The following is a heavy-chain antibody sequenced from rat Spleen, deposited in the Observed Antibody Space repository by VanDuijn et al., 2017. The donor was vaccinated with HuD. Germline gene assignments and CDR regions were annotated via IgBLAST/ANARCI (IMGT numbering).Heavy chain of an antibody. CDR2: INSEGST. CDR1: GYSITSSYR. CDR3: AKWGITYFDY. J-gene: IGHJ2*01. D-gene: IGHD1-1*01. V-gene: IGHV3-3*01. Sequence: EVQLQESGPGLVKPSQSLSLTCSVTGYSITSSYRWNWIRKFPGNKLEWMGYINSEGSTNYNPSLKSRISITRDTSKNQFFLQLNSVTTEDTATYYCAKWGITYFDYWGQGVMVTVSS.